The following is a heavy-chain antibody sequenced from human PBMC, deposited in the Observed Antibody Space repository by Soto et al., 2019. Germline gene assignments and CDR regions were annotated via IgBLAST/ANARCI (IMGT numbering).Heavy chain of an antibody. Sequence: QVQLQESGPGLVKPSQTLSLTCTVSGGSISSSGYYWSWIRQHPGKGLEWIGYIYDSGSTYYNPSLKSRFTISVATSKNQFSLKLSSVTAADTAVYYCAREEGGGYDHRWFDPWGQGTLVTVSS. CDR1: GGSISSSGYY. CDR2: IYDSGST. CDR3: AREEGGGYDHRWFDP. V-gene: IGHV4-31*03. D-gene: IGHD5-12*01. J-gene: IGHJ5*02.